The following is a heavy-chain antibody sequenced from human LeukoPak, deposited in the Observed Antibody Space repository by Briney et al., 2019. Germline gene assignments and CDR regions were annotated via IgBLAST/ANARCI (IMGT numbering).Heavy chain of an antibody. CDR2: INPNSGGT. CDR1: GYTFTGYY. D-gene: IGHD3-10*01. CDR3: AREPPRSSDFDY. V-gene: IGHV1-2*04. Sequence: ASVSVSCTASGYTFTGYYMHWVRQAPGQGVEGMGWINPNSGGTNYAQKFQGWVTMTRDTSISTAYMELSRLRSEDTAVYYCAREPPRSSDFDYWGQGTPVTVSS. J-gene: IGHJ4*02.